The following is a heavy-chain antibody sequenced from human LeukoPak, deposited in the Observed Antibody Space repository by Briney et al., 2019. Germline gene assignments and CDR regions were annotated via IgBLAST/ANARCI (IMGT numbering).Heavy chain of an antibody. J-gene: IGHJ4*02. CDR3: APSSSDYFDY. CDR1: GYTFTGYY. D-gene: IGHD6-13*01. Sequence: GASVKVSCKASGYTFTGYYMQWVRQAPGQGLEWMGWINPKSGGTNYAQKFQGRVTMTRDTSISTAYMELSRLTSDDTAVYHCAPSSSDYFDYWGQGTLVTVSS. CDR2: INPKSGGT. V-gene: IGHV1-2*02.